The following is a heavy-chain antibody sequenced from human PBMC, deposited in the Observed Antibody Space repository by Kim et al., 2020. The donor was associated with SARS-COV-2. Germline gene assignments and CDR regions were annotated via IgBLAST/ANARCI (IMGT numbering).Heavy chain of an antibody. Sequence: ASVKVSCKASGYTFTSYAMNWVRQAPGQGLEWMGWINTNTGNPTYAQGFTGRFVFSLDTSVSTAYLQISSLKAEDTAVYYCARDPPYYRDYVWGSYRYRNYSYHFDYWGQGTLVTVSS. D-gene: IGHD3-16*02. J-gene: IGHJ4*02. CDR2: INTNTGNP. CDR3: ARDPPYYRDYVWGSYRYRNYSYHFDY. V-gene: IGHV7-4-1*02. CDR1: GYTFTSYA.